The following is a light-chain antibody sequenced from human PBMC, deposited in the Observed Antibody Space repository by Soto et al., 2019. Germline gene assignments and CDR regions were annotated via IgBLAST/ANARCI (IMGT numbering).Light chain of an antibody. CDR3: QQYGSSHFT. Sequence: TQSPSSLSASVGDRVTITCRASQSISSYLNWYQQKPALAPRLLIYDASSRATGTPDRFSGSGSGTDFTLTISRLEPEDVAVYYCQQYGSSHFTFGQGTRLEIK. V-gene: IGKV3D-20*01. CDR1: QSISSY. J-gene: IGKJ5*01. CDR2: DAS.